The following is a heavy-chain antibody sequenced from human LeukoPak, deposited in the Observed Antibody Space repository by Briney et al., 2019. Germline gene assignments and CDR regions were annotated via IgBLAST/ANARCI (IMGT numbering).Heavy chain of an antibody. J-gene: IGHJ4*02. Sequence: SLRLSCAASGFTFDDYAIHGGREAPGKGLEGVSGISWNSVRTVYGESVKGRFNISRDNALNSMYLQMNSLRTDDTAFYYCAKDMTSGFGHRDYWGQGTLVTVSS. D-gene: IGHD3/OR15-3a*01. CDR3: AKDMTSGFGHRDY. CDR2: ISWNSVRT. CDR1: GFTFDDYA. V-gene: IGHV3-9*01.